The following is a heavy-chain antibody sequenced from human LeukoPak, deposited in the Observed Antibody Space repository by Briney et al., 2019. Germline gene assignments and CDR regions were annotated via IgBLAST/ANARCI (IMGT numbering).Heavy chain of an antibody. J-gene: IGHJ6*02. D-gene: IGHD2-2*01. Sequence: SETLSLTCTVSGGSISSGDYYWSWIRQPPGKGLEWIGYIYYSGSTYYNPSLKSRVTISVDTSKNQFSLKLSSVTAADTAVYYCARDRDYCSSTSCRHDYYYYGMDVWGQGITVTVSS. V-gene: IGHV4-30-4*01. CDR2: IYYSGST. CDR3: ARDRDYCSSTSCRHDYYYYGMDV. CDR1: GGSISSGDYY.